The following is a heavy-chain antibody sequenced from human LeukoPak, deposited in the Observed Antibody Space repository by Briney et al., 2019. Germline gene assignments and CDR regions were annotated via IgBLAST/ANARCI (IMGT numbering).Heavy chain of an antibody. Sequence: GGSLRLSCAASGFTFSDYYMSWIRQAPGKGLEWVSYISSSGSTIYYADSVKGRFTISRDNAKNSLYLQMNSLRAEDTAVYYCATDSDYGVRIYYYYYGMDVWGQGTTVTVSS. CDR1: GFTFSDYY. CDR2: ISSSGSTI. CDR3: ATDSDYGVRIYYYYYGMDV. D-gene: IGHD4-17*01. V-gene: IGHV3-11*01. J-gene: IGHJ6*02.